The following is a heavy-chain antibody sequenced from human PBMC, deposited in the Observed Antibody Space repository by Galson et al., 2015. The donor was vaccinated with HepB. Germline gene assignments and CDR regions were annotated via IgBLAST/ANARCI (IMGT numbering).Heavy chain of an antibody. V-gene: IGHV1-24*01. D-gene: IGHD6-19*01. Sequence: SVKVSCKVSGNTLTELSMHWVRQAPGKGLEWMGGFDSEERKPIYSQKFQGRASMTEDRSTDTAYMELSSLTSEDTAVYYCTTVKQWLAFDDFFDIWGQGTMVTVSS. CDR2: FDSEERKP. J-gene: IGHJ3*02. CDR1: GNTLTELS. CDR3: TTVKQWLAFDDFFDI.